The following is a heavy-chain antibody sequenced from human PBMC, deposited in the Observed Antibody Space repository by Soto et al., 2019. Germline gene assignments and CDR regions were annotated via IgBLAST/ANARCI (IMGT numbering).Heavy chain of an antibody. Sequence: QVQLRQSGPGLVKPSGTLSLTCFVSGTSISSTYWWTWVRQSPGKGLEWIGEIHHTGGTNYNRSLKSLLTIKENKAANRFAVRLTPVTAADSAIYYCATLPPRVVVGLAEFPSWGLGSLVTVSS. V-gene: IGHV4-4*02. CDR2: IHHTGGT. CDR3: ATLPPRVVVGLAEFPS. D-gene: IGHD2-21*01. CDR1: GTSISSTYW. J-gene: IGHJ5*02.